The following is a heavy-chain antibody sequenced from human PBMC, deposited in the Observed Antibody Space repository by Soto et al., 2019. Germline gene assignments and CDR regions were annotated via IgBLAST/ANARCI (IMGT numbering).Heavy chain of an antibody. Sequence: EVQLVESGGGLVQPGGSLRLSCTASGFSLSDHYVDWVRQAPGKGLEWVGRSRNKANSYTTAYAASVRGRFTISRDDSRHSLYLQRDSLTTEDTAVYYCSSGLTASGTYAVDYWGQGTLVTVSS. V-gene: IGHV3-72*01. D-gene: IGHD3-10*01. CDR1: GFSLSDHY. CDR2: SRNKANSYTT. CDR3: SSGLTASGTYAVDY. J-gene: IGHJ4*02.